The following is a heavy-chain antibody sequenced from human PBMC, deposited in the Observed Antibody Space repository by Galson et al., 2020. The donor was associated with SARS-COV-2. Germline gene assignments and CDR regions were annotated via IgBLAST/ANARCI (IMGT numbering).Heavy chain of an antibody. J-gene: IGHJ6*02. CDR2: ISGYGGTT. D-gene: IGHD3-16*01. CDR3: AKPFVLSQFLYYNIDV. CDR1: GFTFGSCP. V-gene: IGHV3-23*01. Sequence: GESLRLSCAASGFTFGSCPMSWVRLAPGKGLEWVSAISGYGGTTYYADSAKGRFTISRDNSKNTLYLQMNSLRAEDTAVYYCAKPFVLSQFLYYNIDVLGQGTTVTVSS.